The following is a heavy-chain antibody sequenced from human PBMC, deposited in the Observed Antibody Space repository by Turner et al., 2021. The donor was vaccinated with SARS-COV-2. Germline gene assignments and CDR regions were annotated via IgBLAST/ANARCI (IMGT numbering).Heavy chain of an antibody. J-gene: IGHJ3*02. V-gene: IGHV3-21*01. CDR1: GFTFSSYS. D-gene: IGHD3-22*01. CDR3: ARARWHYYDSSGYYPDAFDI. CDR2: ISSSSSYI. Sequence: EVQLVESGGGLVKPGGSLRLSCAASGFTFSSYSMNWVRQAPGKGLEWVSSISSSSSYIYYADSVKGRFTISRDNAKNSLYLQMNSLRAEDTAVYYCARARWHYYDSSGYYPDAFDIWGQGTMVTVPS.